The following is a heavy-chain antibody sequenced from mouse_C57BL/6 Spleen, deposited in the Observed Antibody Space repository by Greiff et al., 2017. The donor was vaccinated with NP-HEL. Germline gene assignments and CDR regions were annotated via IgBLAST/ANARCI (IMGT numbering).Heavy chain of an antibody. CDR2: IHPNSGST. Sequence: VQLQQPGAELVKPGASVKLSCKASGYTFTSYWMHWVKQRPGQGLEWIGMIHPNSGSTNYNEKFKSKATLTVDKSSSTAYMQLSSLTSEDSAVYYCARRTTVVAWDYWGQGTTLTVSS. CDR1: GYTFTSYW. CDR3: ARRTTVVAWDY. V-gene: IGHV1-64*01. J-gene: IGHJ2*01. D-gene: IGHD1-1*01.